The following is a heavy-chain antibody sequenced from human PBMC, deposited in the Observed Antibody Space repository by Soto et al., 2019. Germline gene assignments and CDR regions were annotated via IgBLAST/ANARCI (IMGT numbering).Heavy chain of an antibody. CDR1: GGTFSSYA. CDR3: AGVYDDFGSCYWSPQYYYYYGMDV. V-gene: IGHV1-69*13. Sequence: SVKVSCKASGGTFSSYAISWVRQAPGQGLEWMGGIIPIFGTADYAQKFQGRVTITADESTSTAYMELSSLRSEDTAVYYCAGVYDDFGSCYWSPQYYYYYGMDVWGQGTTVTVSS. J-gene: IGHJ6*02. D-gene: IGHD3-3*01. CDR2: IIPIFGTA.